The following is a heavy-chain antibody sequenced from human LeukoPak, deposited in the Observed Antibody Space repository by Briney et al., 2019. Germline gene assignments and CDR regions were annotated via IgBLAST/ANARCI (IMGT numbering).Heavy chain of an antibody. Sequence: ASVKVSCKVSGYTLTELSMHWVRRAPGKGLEWTGGFDPEDGETIYAQKFQGRVTMTEDTSTDTAYMELSSLRSEDTAVYYCARDGRAAGSSSFDYWGQGTLVTVSS. D-gene: IGHD6-13*01. CDR3: ARDGRAAGSSSFDY. CDR2: FDPEDGET. V-gene: IGHV1-24*01. CDR1: GYTLTELS. J-gene: IGHJ4*02.